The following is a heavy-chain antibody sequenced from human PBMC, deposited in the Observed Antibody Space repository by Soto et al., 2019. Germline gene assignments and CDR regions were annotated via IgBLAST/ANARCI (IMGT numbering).Heavy chain of an antibody. CDR3: SKDRRRYCSNSSCPHYGMDV. D-gene: IGHD2-2*01. J-gene: IGHJ6*02. CDR2: ISGSGGST. CDR1: GFTFSSYA. Sequence: AGSLRLSCAASGFTFSSYAMSWVRPAPGKGLEWVSAISGSGGSTYYADSVKGRFTISRDNSKNTLYLQMNSLRAEDTAVYYCSKDRRRYCSNSSCPHYGMDVWGQGTTVTVSS. V-gene: IGHV3-23*01.